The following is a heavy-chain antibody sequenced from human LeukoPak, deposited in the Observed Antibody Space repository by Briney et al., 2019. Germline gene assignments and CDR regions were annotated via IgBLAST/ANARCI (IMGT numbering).Heavy chain of an antibody. J-gene: IGHJ4*02. CDR2: INQDGGRK. Sequence: GGSLRLSCAASGFTFSNAWMTWVRQGPGKGLEWVANINQDGGRKYYVDSVKGRFTISRDNAKNSLYLQMNSLRAEDTAVYYCARLYCSSTSCQSYFDSWGQGTLVTVSS. V-gene: IGHV3-7*05. CDR3: ARLYCSSTSCQSYFDS. D-gene: IGHD2-2*01. CDR1: GFTFSNAW.